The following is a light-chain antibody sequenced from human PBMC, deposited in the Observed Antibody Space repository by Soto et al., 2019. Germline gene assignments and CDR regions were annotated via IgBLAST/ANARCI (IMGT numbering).Light chain of an antibody. CDR3: QQYNRAPFT. CDR2: GAS. CDR1: QSVSSTY. V-gene: IGKV3-20*01. Sequence: EIVLTQSPGTLSLSPGERATLSCRASQSVSSTYLAWFQHKHGQAPRLLFYGASSWAAGIPEMFSGSGSGTDFTLTINRLEPDDFAVYYCQQYNRAPFTFGRGTRVDIK. J-gene: IGKJ3*01.